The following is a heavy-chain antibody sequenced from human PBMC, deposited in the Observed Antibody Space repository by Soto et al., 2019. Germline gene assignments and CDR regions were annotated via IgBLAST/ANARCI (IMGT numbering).Heavy chain of an antibody. CDR3: ARLEAPFGESLN. Sequence: ASVKVSCKASGYTFTSYGIAWVRQAPGQGLEWLGWISPDDGNTEYEQKFQGRVTMTADTLTNNAYMELRSLKYDDTAVYYCARLEAPFGESLNWGQGTPVTVSS. J-gene: IGHJ4*02. CDR2: ISPDDGNT. V-gene: IGHV1-18*04. D-gene: IGHD3-10*01. CDR1: GYTFTSYG.